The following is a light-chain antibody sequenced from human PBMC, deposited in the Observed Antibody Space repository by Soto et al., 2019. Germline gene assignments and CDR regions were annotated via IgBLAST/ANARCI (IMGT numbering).Light chain of an antibody. CDR2: DAS. CDR1: QTISSY. Sequence: EIVLTQSPVTLSLSPGERATLSCRASQTISSYLAWYQQKPGQAPRLLIYDASNRATGIPARFSGSGSGTDFTLTISSLEPEDFAVYYCQQRRNWPQTFGQGTKVEIK. V-gene: IGKV3-11*01. CDR3: QQRRNWPQT. J-gene: IGKJ1*01.